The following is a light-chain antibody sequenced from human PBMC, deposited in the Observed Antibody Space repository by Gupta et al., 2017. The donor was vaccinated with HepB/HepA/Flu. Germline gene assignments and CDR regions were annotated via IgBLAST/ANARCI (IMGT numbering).Light chain of an antibody. CDR3: QHRRSWPLT. CDR2: DAS. CDR1: QCVDSY. V-gene: IGKV3-11*01. J-gene: IGKJ1*01. Sequence: ELVLTQSPATLSLSPGERATLSCRASQCVDSYLAWYQQKPGQAPRLLIYDASNRATGIPARFSGSGSGTDFTLTISSLEPEDFAVYYCQHRRSWPLTFGQGTKVEIK.